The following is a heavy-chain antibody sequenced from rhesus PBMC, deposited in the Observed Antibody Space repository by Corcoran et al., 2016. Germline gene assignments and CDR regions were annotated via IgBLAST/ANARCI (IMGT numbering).Heavy chain of an antibody. CDR2: NYGSSTIT. CDR1: GGSIRAPYR. V-gene: IGHV4S10*01. D-gene: IGHD6-19*01. Sequence: QVQLQESGQGVVKPSETLSLTCAVSGGSIRAPYRCSWIRQPPGQALEWIGYNYGSSTITNYNPALKSRVTISKDTSKNQFSLKLSSVTAADTAVYYCARGVPYSSSYFDYWGQGVLVTVSS. CDR3: ARGVPYSSSYFDY. J-gene: IGHJ4*01.